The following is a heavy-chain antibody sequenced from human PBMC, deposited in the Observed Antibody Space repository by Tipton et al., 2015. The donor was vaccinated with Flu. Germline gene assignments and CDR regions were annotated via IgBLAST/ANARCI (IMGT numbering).Heavy chain of an antibody. CDR1: GGSLRSDSDY. CDR3: ARRDYSNYVSDPKSWFDP. D-gene: IGHD4-11*01. Sequence: TLSLTCTVSGGSLRSDSDYWGWIRQPPGKGLEWIGNLYYTGTTHYNPSLKGRVTISIDTSKNQFSLKMKSVTAADMAVYYCARRDYSNYVSDPKSWFDPWGQGTLVAVSS. V-gene: IGHV4-39*07. J-gene: IGHJ5*02. CDR2: LYYTGTT.